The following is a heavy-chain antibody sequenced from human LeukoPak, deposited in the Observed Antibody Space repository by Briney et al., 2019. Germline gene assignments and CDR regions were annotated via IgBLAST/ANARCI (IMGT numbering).Heavy chain of an antibody. V-gene: IGHV1-46*01. CDR3: AGAGSSSHPDYYYYYGMDV. Sequence: ASVNVSCKASGYTFTSYYMHWVRQAPGQGLEWMGIINPSGGSTSYAQKFQGRVTMTRDTSTSTVYMELSSLRSEDTAVYYCAGAGSSSHPDYYYYYGMDVWGQGTTVTVSS. CDR1: GYTFTSYY. D-gene: IGHD6-6*01. CDR2: INPSGGST. J-gene: IGHJ6*02.